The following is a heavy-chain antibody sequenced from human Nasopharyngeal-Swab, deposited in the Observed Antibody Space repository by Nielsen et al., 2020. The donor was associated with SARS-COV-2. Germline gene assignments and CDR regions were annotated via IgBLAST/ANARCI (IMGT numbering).Heavy chain of an antibody. D-gene: IGHD3-10*01. Sequence: SETLSLTCAVSGASVSSGNSYWTWILQPAAKGLEWIWRFFPSGITHYNPSLKSRVTISLDTSKNQFSLKLSSVTAADTAVYYCARDSGSNSFDNWGQGTLVTVSS. J-gene: IGHJ4*02. CDR2: FFPSGIT. CDR1: GASVSSGNSY. V-gene: IGHV4-61*02. CDR3: ARDSGSNSFDN.